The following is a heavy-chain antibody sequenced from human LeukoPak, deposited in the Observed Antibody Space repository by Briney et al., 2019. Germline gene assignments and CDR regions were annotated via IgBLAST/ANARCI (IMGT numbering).Heavy chain of an antibody. Sequence: SETLSLTRAVHGGSLAGYNWNWIRQPPGKELEWIGDVNHGGSTNYNPSLESRVTVSIDTWNSQFSLELNSVTAADTAVYYCARGRVRVVPGTGYFDSWSQGSLVIVSS. CDR3: ARGRVRVVPGTGYFDS. J-gene: IGHJ4*02. CDR1: GGSLAGYN. V-gene: IGHV4-34*01. D-gene: IGHD2-2*01. CDR2: VNHGGST.